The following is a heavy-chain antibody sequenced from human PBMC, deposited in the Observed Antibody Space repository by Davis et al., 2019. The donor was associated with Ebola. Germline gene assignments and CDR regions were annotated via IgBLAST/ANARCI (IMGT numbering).Heavy chain of an antibody. CDR1: GYTFPSYG. V-gene: IGHV1-18*01. J-gene: IGHJ4*02. D-gene: IGHD6-13*01. CDR2: ISAYNGNT. CDR3: ARDYLAAAGY. Sequence: ASVTVSCKASGYTFPSYGISWVRQAPRQGLEWMGWISAYNGNTNYAQKLQGRVTMTTDTSTSTAYMELRSLGSDDTAVYYCARDYLAAAGYWGQGTLVTVSS.